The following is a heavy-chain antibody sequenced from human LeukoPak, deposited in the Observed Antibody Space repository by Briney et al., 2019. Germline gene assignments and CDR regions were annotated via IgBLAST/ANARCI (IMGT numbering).Heavy chain of an antibody. CDR1: GYTLTKLS. CDR2: MYPEEGEK. Sequence: EASVNVSCMVSGYTLTKLSMHWVRQAPGKGLEWMGGMYPEEGEKIYAQKYQGRVTMTEDTSTDTAYMEVSSLRSEDTAVYYCATAPPGVAGGRYGGDAFDIWGQGKMVTVSS. CDR3: ATAPPGVAGGRYGGDAFDI. D-gene: IGHD1-26*01. V-gene: IGHV1-24*01. J-gene: IGHJ3*02.